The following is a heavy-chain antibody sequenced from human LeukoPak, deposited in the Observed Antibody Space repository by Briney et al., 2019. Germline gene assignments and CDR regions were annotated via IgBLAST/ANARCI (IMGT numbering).Heavy chain of an antibody. CDR3: ARERVGATSDAFDI. J-gene: IGHJ3*02. Sequence: PGGSLRLSCAASGFTVSSNYMSWVRQAPGMGLEWVSVIYSGGSTYYADSVKGRFTISRDNSKNTLYLQMNSLRAEDTAVYYCARERVGATSDAFDIWGQGTMVTVSS. CDR2: IYSGGST. CDR1: GFTVSSNY. V-gene: IGHV3-53*01. D-gene: IGHD1-26*01.